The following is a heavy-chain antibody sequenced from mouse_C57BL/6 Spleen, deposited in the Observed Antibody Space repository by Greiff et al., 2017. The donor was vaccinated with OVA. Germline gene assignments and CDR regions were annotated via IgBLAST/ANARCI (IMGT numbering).Heavy chain of an antibody. J-gene: IGHJ1*03. CDR1: GYTFTSYW. D-gene: IGHD1-1*01. CDR3: AREGYYYGSSYEYFDV. CDR2: INPSNGGT. Sequence: QVQLQQPGTELVKPGASVKLSCKASGYTFTSYWMHWVKQRPGQGLEWIGNINPSNGGTNYNEKLKSKATLTVDKSSSTAYMQLSSLTSEDSAVYYCAREGYYYGSSYEYFDVWGTGTTVTVSS. V-gene: IGHV1-53*01.